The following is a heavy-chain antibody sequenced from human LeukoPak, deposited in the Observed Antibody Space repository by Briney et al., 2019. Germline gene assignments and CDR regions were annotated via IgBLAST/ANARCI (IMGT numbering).Heavy chain of an antibody. Sequence: ASVKVSCKASGYTFTSYGISWVRQAPGQGLEWMGWISAYNGNTNYAQKLQGRVTMTTDTSTSTAYMELRSLRSDDTAVYYCARDLMYYYGSGSPVDYWGQGTLVTVSS. V-gene: IGHV1-18*01. CDR1: GYTFTSYG. D-gene: IGHD3-10*01. CDR3: ARDLMYYYGSGSPVDY. J-gene: IGHJ4*02. CDR2: ISAYNGNT.